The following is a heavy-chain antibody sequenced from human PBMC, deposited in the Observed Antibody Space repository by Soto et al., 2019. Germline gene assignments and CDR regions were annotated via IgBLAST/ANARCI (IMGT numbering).Heavy chain of an antibody. Sequence: QVHLLLPSGAEVKKPGSSVKVSCKASGGTPSNSAISWVRQAPGQVLEWLGGIIPGFGLVKYAQNFQGRVTITADESTNTAYMEMGSLGPEDTAVYYCAGGRIVVVESRAYYGMDVWGQGTKVTVSS. V-gene: IGHV1-69*01. CDR1: GGTPSNSA. D-gene: IGHD2-15*01. CDR3: AGGRIVVVESRAYYGMDV. J-gene: IGHJ6*02. CDR2: IIPGFGLV.